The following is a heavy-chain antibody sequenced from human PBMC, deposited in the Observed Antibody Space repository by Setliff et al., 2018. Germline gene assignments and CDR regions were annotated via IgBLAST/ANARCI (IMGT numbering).Heavy chain of an antibody. CDR1: GYTFTDYY. CDR3: ARALDYLDY. V-gene: IGHV1-69-2*01. CDR2: VDPEDGET. J-gene: IGHJ4*02. Sequence: ASVKVSCKASGYTFTDYYMHWVQQAPGKGLEWMGRVDPEDGETIYAEKFQGRVTITADTSTDTAYMELSSLRSEDTAVYYCARALDYLDYWGQGTLVTVS.